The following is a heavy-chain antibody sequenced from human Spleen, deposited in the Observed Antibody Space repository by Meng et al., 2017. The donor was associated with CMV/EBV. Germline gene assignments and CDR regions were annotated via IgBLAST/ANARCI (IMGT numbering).Heavy chain of an antibody. CDR3: ARLLWRYYFDY. CDR2: IYYSGST. CDR1: GGSISSSCYY. V-gene: IGHV4-39*01. J-gene: IGHJ4*02. D-gene: IGHD2-21*01. Sequence: TCTVSGGSISSSCYYWGWIRQPPGKGLEVIGSIYYSGSTYYNPSLKSRVTISVDTSKNQFSLKLSSVTAADTAVYYCARLLWRYYFDYWGQGTLVTVSS.